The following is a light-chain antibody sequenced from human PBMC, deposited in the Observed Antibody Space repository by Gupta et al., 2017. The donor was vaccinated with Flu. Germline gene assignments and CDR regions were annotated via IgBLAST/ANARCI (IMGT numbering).Light chain of an antibody. CDR2: LGS. Sequence: DIVMTQSPLSLPVTPGEPASISCRSSQSLLHSNGYNYLDWYLQKPGQSPQLLIYLGSNRASGVPDRFIGSGSGTDFTLKISRVEAEDVGVYYCMQALQTTGYSFGQGTKLEIK. CDR1: QSLLHSNGYNY. CDR3: MQALQTTGYS. V-gene: IGKV2-28*01. J-gene: IGKJ2*03.